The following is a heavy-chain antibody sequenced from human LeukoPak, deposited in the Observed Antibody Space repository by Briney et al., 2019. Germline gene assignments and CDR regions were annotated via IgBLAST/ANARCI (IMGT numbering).Heavy chain of an antibody. Sequence: SETLSLTCTVSGYSISTGYYWDWIRQPPGKGLEWIGTFYHGGSTYYNPSLKSRVTISVDTSKNQFSLNLTSVTAADTAVYYCARVFGGDDFNYYYYYMDVWGKGTTVTISS. V-gene: IGHV4-38-2*02. CDR1: GYSISTGYY. CDR3: ARVFGGDDFNYYYYYMDV. CDR2: FYHGGST. J-gene: IGHJ6*03. D-gene: IGHD5-12*01.